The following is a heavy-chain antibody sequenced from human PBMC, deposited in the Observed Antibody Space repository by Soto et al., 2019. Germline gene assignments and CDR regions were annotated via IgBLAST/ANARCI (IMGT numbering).Heavy chain of an antibody. V-gene: IGHV3-23*01. J-gene: IGHJ6*02. CDR2: ISGSGVST. CDR1: GFTFSSYA. Sequence: EVQLLESGGGLVQPGGSLRLSCAASGFTFSSYAMSWVRQAPGKGLEWVSGISGSGVSTYYADSVKGGFTISRDNSKNTLYLQTNRLGAADTAVYYCAKERGYTDGYDAMGVWGQGTTVTVPS. D-gene: IGHD5-18*01. CDR3: AKERGYTDGYDAMGV.